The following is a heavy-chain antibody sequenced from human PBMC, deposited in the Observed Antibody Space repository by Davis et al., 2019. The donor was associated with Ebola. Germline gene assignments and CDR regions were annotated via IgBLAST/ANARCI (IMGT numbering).Heavy chain of an antibody. Sequence: MPSETLSLTCTVSGGSISSGGYYWSWIRQHPGKGLEWIGYIYYSGSTNYNPSLKSRVTISVDTSKNQFSLKLSSVTAADTAVYYCARIHAYCGGDCYPFDYWGQGTLVTVSS. V-gene: IGHV4-61*08. J-gene: IGHJ4*02. CDR2: IYYSGST. CDR1: GGSISSGGYY. CDR3: ARIHAYCGGDCYPFDY. D-gene: IGHD2-21*02.